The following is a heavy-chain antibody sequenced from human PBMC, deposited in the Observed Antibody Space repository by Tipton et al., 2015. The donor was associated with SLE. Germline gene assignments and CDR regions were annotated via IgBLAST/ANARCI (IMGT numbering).Heavy chain of an antibody. CDR2: IYYSGST. Sequence: TLSLTCAVSGYSISSGYYWGWFRQPPGKGLEWIGSIYYSGSTYYNPSLKSRVTISVDTSKNQFSRKLSSVTAADTAVYYCAKPSIAARGGWAFDIWGQGTMVTVSS. CDR1: GYSISSGYY. CDR3: AKPSIAARGGWAFDI. J-gene: IGHJ3*02. D-gene: IGHD6-6*01. V-gene: IGHV4-38-2*01.